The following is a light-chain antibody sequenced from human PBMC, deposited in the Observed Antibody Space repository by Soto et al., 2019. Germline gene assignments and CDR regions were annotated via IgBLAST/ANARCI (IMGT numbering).Light chain of an antibody. CDR2: DVS. Sequence: QSALTQPASVSGSPGQSITISCTGTSSDIGGYKYVYWYQQHPGKAPKLMIYDVSNRPSGVSNRFSGSKSGNTASLTISGLQDEDEADYYCTSYTSSSTLTFGGGTKLTVL. J-gene: IGLJ2*01. CDR1: SSDIGGYKY. V-gene: IGLV2-14*01. CDR3: TSYTSSSTLT.